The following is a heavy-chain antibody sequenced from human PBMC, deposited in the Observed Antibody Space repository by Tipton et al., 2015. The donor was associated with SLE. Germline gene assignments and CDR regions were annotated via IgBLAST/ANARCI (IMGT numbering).Heavy chain of an antibody. CDR3: ARVAGWIEDAFDI. D-gene: IGHD2-2*03. J-gene: IGHJ3*02. V-gene: IGHV4-31*03. CDR2: IQFSGST. Sequence: TLSLTCTISGGSIRSGGYFWSWIRQHPGKGLEWIGDIQFSGSTYYNPSLKSRVTISVDTSKNQFSLKLSSVTAADTAVYYCARVAGWIEDAFDIWGQGTMVTVSS. CDR1: GGSIRSGGYF.